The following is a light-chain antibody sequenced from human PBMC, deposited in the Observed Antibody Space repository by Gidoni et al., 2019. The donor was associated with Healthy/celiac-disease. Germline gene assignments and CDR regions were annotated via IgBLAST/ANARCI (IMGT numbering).Light chain of an antibody. J-gene: IGKJ1*01. CDR1: QSVSSSY. Sequence: EIVLTQSPGTLSLSPGERATLSCRARQSVSSSYLAWYQQKPGQAPRLLIYGASRRATGIPDRFSGSGSGTDFTLTISRLEPEDFAVYYCQQYGSPWTFGQGTKVEIK. CDR3: QQYGSPWT. V-gene: IGKV3-20*01. CDR2: GAS.